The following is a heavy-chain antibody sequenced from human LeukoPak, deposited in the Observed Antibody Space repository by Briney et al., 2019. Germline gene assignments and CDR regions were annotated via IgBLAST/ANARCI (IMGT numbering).Heavy chain of an antibody. CDR3: ASYYGDYVTDY. D-gene: IGHD4-17*01. CDR2: ISSSGSTI. CDR1: GFTLVSYN. Sequence: GGSLRLSCAASGFTLVSYNMNWVRQAPGKGLEWVSYISSSGSTIYYADSVKGRFTISRDNAKNSLYLQMNSLRAEDTAVYYCASYYGDYVTDYWGQGTLVAVSS. J-gene: IGHJ4*02. V-gene: IGHV3-48*03.